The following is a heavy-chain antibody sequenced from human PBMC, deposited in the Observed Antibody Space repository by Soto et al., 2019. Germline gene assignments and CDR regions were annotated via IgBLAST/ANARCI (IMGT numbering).Heavy chain of an antibody. CDR1: GFTFSSYG. CDR2: IWYDGSNK. V-gene: IGHV3-33*01. D-gene: IGHD1-26*01. Sequence: QVQLVESGGGVVQPGRSLRLSCAASGFTFSSYGMHWVRQAPGKGLEWVAVIWYDGSNKYYADSVKGRFTISRDNSKNTLYLQMNRLGAEDTAVYYCARERSAKVGAHKSCWFDPWGQGTLVPDS. CDR3: ARERSAKVGAHKSCWFDP. J-gene: IGHJ5*02.